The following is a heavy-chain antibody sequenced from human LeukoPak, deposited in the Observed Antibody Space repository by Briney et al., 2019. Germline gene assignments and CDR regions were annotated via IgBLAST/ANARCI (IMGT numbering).Heavy chain of an antibody. D-gene: IGHD5-18*01. Sequence: SQTLSLTCTVSGGSISSGDYYWSWIRQPPGKGLEWIGYIYYSGSTYYNPSLKSRVTISVDTSKNQFSLKLSSVTAADAAVYYCARDLGDTAMAKFHYYGMDVWGQGTKVTVSS. CDR3: ARDLGDTAMAKFHYYGMDV. J-gene: IGHJ6*02. CDR1: GGSISSGDYY. CDR2: IYYSGST. V-gene: IGHV4-30-4*01.